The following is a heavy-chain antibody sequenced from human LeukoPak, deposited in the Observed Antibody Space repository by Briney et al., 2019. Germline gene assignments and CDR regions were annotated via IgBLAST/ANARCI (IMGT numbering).Heavy chain of an antibody. D-gene: IGHD1-26*01. J-gene: IGHJ4*02. CDR1: GGSISSSSYY. CDR2: IYTSGST. Sequence: SETLSLTCTVSGGSISSSSYYWGWIRQPAGKGLEWIGRIYTSGSTNYNPSLKSRVTISVDTSKNQFSLKLSSVTAADTAVYYCAREKWELRVFDYWGQGTLVTVSS. V-gene: IGHV4-61*02. CDR3: AREKWELRVFDY.